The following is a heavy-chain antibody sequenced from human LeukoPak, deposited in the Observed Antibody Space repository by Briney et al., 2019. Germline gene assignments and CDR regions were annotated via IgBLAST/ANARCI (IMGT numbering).Heavy chain of an antibody. J-gene: IGHJ4*02. V-gene: IGHV4-38-2*01. CDR3: ARLWFGELLRPDY. CDR1: GYSISSGYY. D-gene: IGHD3-10*01. CDR2: IYHSGST. Sequence: SETLSLTCAVSGYSISSGYYWGWIRQPPGKGLEWIESIYHSGSTYYNPSLKSRVTISVDTSKNQFSLKLSSVTAADTAVYYCARLWFGELLRPDYWGQGTLVTVSS.